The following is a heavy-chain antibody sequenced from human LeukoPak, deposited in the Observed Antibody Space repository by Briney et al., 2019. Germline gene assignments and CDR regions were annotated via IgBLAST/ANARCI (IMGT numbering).Heavy chain of an antibody. CDR2: FIPIFSTT. Sequence: SVKVSCKASGGTFSSDTISWVRQAPGQSLEWMGGFIPIFSTTHFAQRFRDRVTITADESTGTAYMELSSLRSDDTAMYYCARHQEAAAASGYFDYWGQGTLVTVSS. V-gene: IGHV1-69*13. CDR1: GGTFSSDT. D-gene: IGHD6-13*01. J-gene: IGHJ4*02. CDR3: ARHQEAAAASGYFDY.